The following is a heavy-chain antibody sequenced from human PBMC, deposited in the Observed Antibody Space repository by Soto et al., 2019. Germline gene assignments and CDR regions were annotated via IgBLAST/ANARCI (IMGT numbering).Heavy chain of an antibody. CDR3: EIDVGSGEQSVV. CDR1: GGTFSNYV. Sequence: QVQLVQSGTEVKKPGSSAKVSCKASGGTFSNYVISWVRQAPGQGLEWMGGIIPLFGTTDYAKKLQGRIANTADESTTTVYMDLSSLRFEDTAVYFCEIDVGSGEQSVVWGQGTTVIVSS. D-gene: IGHD3-10*01. J-gene: IGHJ6*02. CDR2: IIPLFGTT. V-gene: IGHV1-69*01.